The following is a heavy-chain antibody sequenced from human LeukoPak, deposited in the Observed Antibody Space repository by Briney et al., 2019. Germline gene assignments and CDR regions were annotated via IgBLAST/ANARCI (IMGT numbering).Heavy chain of an antibody. D-gene: IGHD3-22*01. CDR1: GGTFSSYI. V-gene: IGHV1-69*02. CDR3: ARHYYDSSGYYGGGY. J-gene: IGHJ4*02. CDR2: ISPILDIA. Sequence: SVKVSCKASGGTFSSYIISWVRHAPGQGLEWVGRISPILDIAVYAQKFQGRVTITADKSTGPAYMELSSLRSEDTAVYYCARHYYDSSGYYGGGYWGQGTLVTVSS.